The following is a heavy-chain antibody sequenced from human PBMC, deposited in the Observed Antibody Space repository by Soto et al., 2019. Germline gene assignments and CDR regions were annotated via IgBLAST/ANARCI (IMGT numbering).Heavy chain of an antibody. CDR1: GGSISSGGYY. D-gene: IGHD5-18*01. J-gene: IGHJ4*02. CDR2: IYYSGST. CDR3: ARSGYSYGPNPLLY. V-gene: IGHV4-31*03. Sequence: QVQLQESGPGLVKPSQTLSLTCPVSGGSISSGGYYWSWIRQHPGKGLEWIGYIYYSGSTSYNPSLKSRVTISVDTSKNQFSLKLSSVTAADTAVYYCARSGYSYGPNPLLYWGQGTLVTVSS.